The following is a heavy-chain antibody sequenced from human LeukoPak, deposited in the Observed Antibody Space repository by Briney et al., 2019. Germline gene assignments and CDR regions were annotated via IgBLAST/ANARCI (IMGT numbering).Heavy chain of an antibody. Sequence: PGGSLRLSCAASGFTVSSNYMSWVRQAPGKGLEWVSVIYSGGSTYYADSVKGRFTISRDNSKNTLYLQMNSLRAEDTAVYYCARHQWLVQVDYWGQGTLVTVSS. CDR2: IYSGGST. D-gene: IGHD6-19*01. CDR1: GFTVSSNY. J-gene: IGHJ4*02. V-gene: IGHV3-53*01. CDR3: ARHQWLVQVDY.